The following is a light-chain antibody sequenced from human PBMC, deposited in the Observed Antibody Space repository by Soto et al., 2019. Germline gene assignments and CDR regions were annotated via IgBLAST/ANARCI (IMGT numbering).Light chain of an antibody. CDR3: QQYGTSPWA. J-gene: IGKJ1*01. Sequence: EIVLTQFPGTLSLSPGERATLSCRASQSVGRNSVAWYQQKPGQAPRVIIYAASNRASGIPDRFSGSGSGSDVTLTISRLEPEDFAVYYCQQYGTSPWAFGQGTKVEIK. V-gene: IGKV3-20*01. CDR2: AAS. CDR1: QSVGRNS.